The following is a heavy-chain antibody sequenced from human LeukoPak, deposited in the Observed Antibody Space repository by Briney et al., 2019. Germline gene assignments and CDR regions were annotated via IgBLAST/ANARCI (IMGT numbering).Heavy chain of an antibody. D-gene: IGHD6-19*01. Sequence: PGGSLRLSCAVSGFTFSDHFLDWVRQAPGKGLEWVGRSRNKAKSYTTEYAASVKGRFTISRDDSKNSLYLQMNSPKTEDTAVYYCVRVGSVAGSDYLDYWGQGTLVTVSS. CDR1: GFTFSDHF. CDR3: VRVGSVAGSDYLDY. V-gene: IGHV3-72*01. J-gene: IGHJ4*02. CDR2: SRNKAKSYTT.